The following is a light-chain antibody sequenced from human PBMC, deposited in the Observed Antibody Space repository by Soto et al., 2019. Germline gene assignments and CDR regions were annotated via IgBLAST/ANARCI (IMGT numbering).Light chain of an antibody. CDR3: ISYASSNTYV. V-gene: IGLV2-14*03. Sequence: QSALTQPASASDSPGQSITISCTGTNSDVGGYNFVSWYQQHPGKPPKLIIYDVANRPSGVSNRFSGSKSGNTASLTISRLQTEDEADYYCISYASSNTYVFGTGTKVTVL. CDR1: NSDVGGYNF. CDR2: DVA. J-gene: IGLJ1*01.